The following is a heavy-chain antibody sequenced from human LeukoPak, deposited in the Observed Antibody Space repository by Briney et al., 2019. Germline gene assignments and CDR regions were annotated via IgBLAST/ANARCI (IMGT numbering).Heavy chain of an antibody. J-gene: IGHJ4*02. CDR2: IYYSGSN. Sequence: SETLSLTCTVSGGSISSYYWSWIRQPPGKGLEWIGYIYYSGSNNYNPSLKSRVTISVDTSKNQFSLMLSSVTAADTAVFYCARQGQLNFDYWGQGTLVTVSS. V-gene: IGHV4-59*01. D-gene: IGHD5-18*01. CDR1: GGSISSYY. CDR3: ARQGQLNFDY.